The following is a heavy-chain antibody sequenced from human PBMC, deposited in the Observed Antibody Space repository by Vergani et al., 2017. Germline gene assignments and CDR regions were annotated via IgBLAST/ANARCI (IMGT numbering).Heavy chain of an antibody. V-gene: IGHV4-59*01. Sequence: QVQLQESGPGLVKPSETLSLTCTVSGGSISSYYWSWIRQPPGKGLEWIGYIYYSGSTNYNPSLKSRVTISVETSKNQFSLKLSSVTAADTAVYYCARAFSGNYFDYWGQGTLVTVSS. J-gene: IGHJ4*02. CDR3: ARAFSGNYFDY. CDR1: GGSISSYY. D-gene: IGHD2/OR15-2a*01. CDR2: IYYSGST.